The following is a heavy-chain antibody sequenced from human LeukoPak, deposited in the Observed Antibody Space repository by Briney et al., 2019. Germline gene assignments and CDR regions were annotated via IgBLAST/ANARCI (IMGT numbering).Heavy chain of an antibody. CDR1: GYSFSSYW. V-gene: IGHV5-51*01. J-gene: IGHJ4*02. CDR3: ARLGDSYHPGGY. D-gene: IGHD5-24*01. CDR2: IYPGDSDT. Sequence: GESLKISCKASGYSFSSYWIGWVRQMPGKGLEWMGVIYPGDSDTRYSPSFQGQVTISADKSISTAYLQWSSLRASDNAIYYCARLGDSYHPGGYWGQGALVTVSS.